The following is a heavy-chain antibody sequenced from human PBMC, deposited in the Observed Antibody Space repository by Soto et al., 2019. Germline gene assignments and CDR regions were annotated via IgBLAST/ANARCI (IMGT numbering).Heavy chain of an antibody. CDR1: GVSISSHDW. CDR3: ATRDNSRFY. Sequence: PSETLSLTCAVSGVSISSHDWWTWVRQPPGKGLEWIGESHQSGGTNYNSSLESRVTIEVDTSKNQFSLKLRSVTVADTAVYYCATRDNSRFYWGQGTLVTVSS. V-gene: IGHV4-4*02. CDR2: SHQSGGT. D-gene: IGHD6-13*01. J-gene: IGHJ4*02.